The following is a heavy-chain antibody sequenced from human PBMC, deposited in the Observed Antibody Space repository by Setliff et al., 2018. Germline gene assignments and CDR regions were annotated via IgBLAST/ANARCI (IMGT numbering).Heavy chain of an antibody. J-gene: IGHJ4*02. CDR3: AKDRSRDYDDSSGYDH. D-gene: IGHD3-22*01. V-gene: IGHV3-20*04. CDR1: GFTFDVYD. Sequence: GESLRLSCAASGFTFDVYDLNWVRQAPGKGLEWVSSINWNGDRTGYADSVKGRFTISRDNAKNSLYLQMNRLRAEDTALYYCAKDRSRDYDDSSGYDHWGQGTLVTV. CDR2: INWNGDRT.